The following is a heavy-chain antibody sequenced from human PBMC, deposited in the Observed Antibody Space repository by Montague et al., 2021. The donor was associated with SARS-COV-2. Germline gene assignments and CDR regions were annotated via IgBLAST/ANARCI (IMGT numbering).Heavy chain of an antibody. Sequence: TLSLTCTVFGASVSTGHYYWSWIRQPAGKGLEWIGRVYPSGNTNYNPSLKSRVSISVDTSKNQISLKLSSVTAADTAVYYCARVRGAALYFGEVGYYGMVVWGQGTTVTVSS. CDR1: GASVSTGHYY. J-gene: IGHJ6*02. D-gene: IGHD3-10*01. V-gene: IGHV4-61*02. CDR3: ARVRGAALYFGEVGYYGMVV. CDR2: VYPSGNT.